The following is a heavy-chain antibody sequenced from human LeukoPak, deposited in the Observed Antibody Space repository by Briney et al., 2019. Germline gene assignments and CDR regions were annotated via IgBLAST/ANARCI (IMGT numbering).Heavy chain of an antibody. V-gene: IGHV3-9*01. CDR1: GFTFDDYA. Sequence: GGSLRLSCAASGFTFDDYAMHWGRQAPGKGLEWVSGINWSGDWIGYADSVKGRFTISRDNAKKSLYLQMNSLRTEDTALYYCAKGGIHRGYYYYYMDVWGKGTTVTISS. J-gene: IGHJ6*03. CDR3: AKGGIHRGYYYYYMDV. D-gene: IGHD6-13*01. CDR2: INWSGDWI.